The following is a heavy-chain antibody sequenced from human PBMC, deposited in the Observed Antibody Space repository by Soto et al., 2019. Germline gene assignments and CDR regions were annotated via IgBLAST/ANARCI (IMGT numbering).Heavy chain of an antibody. V-gene: IGHV1-69*06. J-gene: IGHJ5*02. Sequence: QVQLVQSGAEVKLPGSSVNVSCKTSGGVFSTYVITWVRQAPGQGLEWMGQIVPIFGTVKYAQNFQGRVTITADRGTRTAYMELSGLRFDDTAVYYCGREGSNHSGNCGPWFDPWGQGSLVSVSS. CDR3: GREGSNHSGNCGPWFDP. CDR1: GGVFSTYV. CDR2: IVPIFGTV. D-gene: IGHD2-21*01.